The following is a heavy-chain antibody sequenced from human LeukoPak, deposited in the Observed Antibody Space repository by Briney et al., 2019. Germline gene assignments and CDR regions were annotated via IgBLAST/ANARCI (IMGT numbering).Heavy chain of an antibody. V-gene: IGHV4-34*01. CDR1: GGSFSGYY. CDR2: INHSGST. J-gene: IGHJ6*02. Sequence: PSETLSLTCAVYGGSFSGYYWSWIRQPPGKGLEWIGEINHSGSTNYNPSLKSRVTISVDTSKNQFSLKLSSVTAADTAVYYCARRKGPPKYSSSSRNNRNYYYYYGMDVWGQGTTVTVSS. CDR3: ARRKGPPKYSSSSRNNRNYYYYYGMDV. D-gene: IGHD6-6*01.